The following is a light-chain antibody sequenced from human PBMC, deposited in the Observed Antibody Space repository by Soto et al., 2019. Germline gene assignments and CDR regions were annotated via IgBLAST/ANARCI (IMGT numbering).Light chain of an antibody. CDR1: ISNIGTNS. Sequence: QSVLTQPPSASGTPGQSVTSSCSGDISNIGTNSVHWYQHLPGTAPKLVIYADSQRPSGVPDRFSGSKSGTSASLAISGLQSEDDADYLCAAWDDNLNGPLFGTGTKVTVL. V-gene: IGLV1-44*01. CDR2: ADS. J-gene: IGLJ1*01. CDR3: AAWDDNLNGPL.